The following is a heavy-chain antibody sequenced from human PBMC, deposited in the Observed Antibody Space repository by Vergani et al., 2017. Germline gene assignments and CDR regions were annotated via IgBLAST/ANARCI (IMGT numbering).Heavy chain of an antibody. D-gene: IGHD4-23*01. Sequence: QVQLVESGGGVVQPGRSLRLSCAVSGFTFSSYAMHWVRQAPGKGLEWVAVISYDGSNKYYADSVKGRFTISRDNSKNTLYLQMNSLRAEDTAVYYCARELTVVTPGYFDYWGQGTLVTVSS. CDR2: ISYDGSNK. J-gene: IGHJ4*02. CDR3: ARELTVVTPGYFDY. V-gene: IGHV3-30-3*01. CDR1: GFTFSSYA.